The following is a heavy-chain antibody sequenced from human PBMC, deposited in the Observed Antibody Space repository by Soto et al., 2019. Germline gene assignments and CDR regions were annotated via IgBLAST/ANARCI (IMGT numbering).Heavy chain of an antibody. D-gene: IGHD2-21*01. CDR2: IYPGDSDT. Sequence: PGESLKISCQGSGYSLVSYWIAWVRQMPGKGLEWMGSIYPGDSDTTNSPSFQGQVTMSVEKSITTVYLQWSSLKASDTAMYYCARTDGYEIEYWGQGTLVTVSS. CDR1: GYSLVSYW. V-gene: IGHV5-51*01. J-gene: IGHJ4*02. CDR3: ARTDGYEIEY.